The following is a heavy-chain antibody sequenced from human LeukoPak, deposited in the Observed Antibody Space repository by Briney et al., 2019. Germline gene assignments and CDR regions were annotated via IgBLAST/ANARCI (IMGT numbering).Heavy chain of an antibody. D-gene: IGHD4-17*01. J-gene: IGHJ6*02. Sequence: GGSLRLSCAASGFTFSSYGMHWVRQAPGKGLEWVAVIWYDGGNKYYADSVKGRFTISRDNSKNTLYLQMNSLRAEDTAVYYCARDSDGDYMYYGMDVWGQGTTVTVSS. V-gene: IGHV3-33*01. CDR3: ARDSDGDYMYYGMDV. CDR1: GFTFSSYG. CDR2: IWYDGGNK.